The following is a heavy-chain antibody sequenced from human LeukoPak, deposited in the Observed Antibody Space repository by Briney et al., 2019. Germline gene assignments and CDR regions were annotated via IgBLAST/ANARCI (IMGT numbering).Heavy chain of an antibody. CDR2: IYTSGST. Sequence: SETLSLTCTVSGGSISSGSYYWSWIRQPAGKGLEWIGRIYTSGSTNYNPSLKSRVTISVDTSKNQFSLKLSSVTAADTAVYYCARALGSSGWGGSDYWGQGTLVTVSS. J-gene: IGHJ4*02. V-gene: IGHV4-61*02. CDR3: ARALGSSGWGGSDY. D-gene: IGHD6-19*01. CDR1: GGSISSGSYY.